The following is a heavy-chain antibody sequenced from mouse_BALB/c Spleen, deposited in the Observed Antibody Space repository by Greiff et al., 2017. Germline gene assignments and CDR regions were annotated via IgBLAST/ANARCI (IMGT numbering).Heavy chain of an antibody. D-gene: IGHD2-1*01. Sequence: EVQRVESGGGLVKPGGSLKLSCAASGFTFSSYAMSWVRQTPEKRLEWVATISSGGSYTYYPDSVKGRFTISRDNAKNTLYLQMSSLRSEDTAMYYCARGDGNSYAMDYWGQGTSVTVSS. CDR1: GFTFSSYA. J-gene: IGHJ4*01. CDR2: ISSGGSYT. V-gene: IGHV5-9-3*01. CDR3: ARGDGNSYAMDY.